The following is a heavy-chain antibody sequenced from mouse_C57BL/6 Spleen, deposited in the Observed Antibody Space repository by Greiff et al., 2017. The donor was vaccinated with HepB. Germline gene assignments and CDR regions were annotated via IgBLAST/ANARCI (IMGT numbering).Heavy chain of an antibody. CDR1: GFTFSSYA. D-gene: IGHD2-3*01. CDR3: TRADGAGYYAMDY. J-gene: IGHJ4*01. V-gene: IGHV5-9-1*02. Sequence: EVKLVESGEGLVKPGGSLKLSCAASGFTFSSYAMSWVRQTPEKRLEWVAYISSGGDYIYYADTVKGRFTISRDNARNTLYLQMSSLKSEDTAMYYCTRADGAGYYAMDYWGQGTSVTVSS. CDR2: ISSGGDYI.